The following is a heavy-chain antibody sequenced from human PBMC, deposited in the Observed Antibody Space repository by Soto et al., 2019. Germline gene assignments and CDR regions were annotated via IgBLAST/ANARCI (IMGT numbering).Heavy chain of an antibody. CDR3: TKIGGGGRSSNCGMDV. J-gene: IGHJ6*02. V-gene: IGHV1-69*06. Sequence: QVQLVQSGAEVKKPGSSARVSCKASGGTFTRDGINWVRQAPGQGLEWMGGIIPSFGTPNYAQKFRGRVTIIADKSTSAVYMELHSLSSEDTAVYYCTKIGGGGRSSNCGMDVWGQGTTVIVSS. D-gene: IGHD3-16*01. CDR1: GGTFTRDG. CDR2: IIPSFGTP.